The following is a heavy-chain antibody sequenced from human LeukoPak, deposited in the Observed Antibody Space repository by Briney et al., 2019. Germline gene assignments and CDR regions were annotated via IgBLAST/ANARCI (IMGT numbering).Heavy chain of an antibody. CDR3: AKQLGYCSDGSCYFPY. CDR2: ISNNGGYT. D-gene: IGHD2-15*01. Sequence: ETLSLTCAVYGGSFSGYYWSWVRQAPGKGLEWVSAISNNGGYTYYADSVQGRFTISRDNSKSTLCLQMNSLRAEDTAVHYCAKQLGYCSDGSCYFPYWGQGTLVTVSS. J-gene: IGHJ4*02. V-gene: IGHV3-23*01. CDR1: GGSFSGYY.